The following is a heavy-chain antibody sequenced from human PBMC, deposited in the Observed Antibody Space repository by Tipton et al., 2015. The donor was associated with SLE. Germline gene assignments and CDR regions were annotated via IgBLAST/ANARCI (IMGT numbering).Heavy chain of an antibody. CDR1: GYTFMNYG. D-gene: IGHD1-26*01. CDR2: INPNSGGT. CDR3: ARVGWVGAYYFDY. V-gene: IGHV1-2*02. J-gene: IGHJ4*02. Sequence: QVQLVQSGGEVKKPGASVKVSRKASGYTFMNYGISWVRQAPGQGLEWMGWINPNSGGTNYAQKFQGRVTMTRDTSISTAYMELSRLRSDDTAVYYCARVGWVGAYYFDYWGQGTLVTVSS.